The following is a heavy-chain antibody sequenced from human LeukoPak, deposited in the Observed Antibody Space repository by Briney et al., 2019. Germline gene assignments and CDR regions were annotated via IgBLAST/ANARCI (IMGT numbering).Heavy chain of an antibody. CDR2: IRSKANSYAT. V-gene: IGHV3-73*01. Sequence: GGSLRLSCAASGFTFSGSAMHWVRQASGKGLEWVGRIRSKANSYATAYAASVKGRFTISRDDSKNTAYLQMNSLKTEDTAVYYCTRRVLDSGYDYWGQGTLVTVSS. J-gene: IGHJ4*02. D-gene: IGHD5-12*01. CDR3: TRRVLDSGYDY. CDR1: GFTFSGSA.